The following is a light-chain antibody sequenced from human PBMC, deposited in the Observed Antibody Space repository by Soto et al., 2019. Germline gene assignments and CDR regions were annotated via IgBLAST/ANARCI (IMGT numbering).Light chain of an antibody. CDR3: QQYGYLVT. Sequence: IVLTQPPGTLSLSPGERATLSCRASQSITNNYLAWYQQKPGRAHRLLIYGASSRATGIPDRFSGSGSGTDFTLTISRLEPEDFAMYYCQQYGYLVTFGGGTKVDIK. CDR1: QSITNNY. J-gene: IGKJ4*01. CDR2: GAS. V-gene: IGKV3-20*01.